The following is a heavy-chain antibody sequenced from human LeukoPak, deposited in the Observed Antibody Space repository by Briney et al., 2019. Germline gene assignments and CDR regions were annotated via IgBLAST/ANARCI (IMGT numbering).Heavy chain of an antibody. J-gene: IGHJ4*02. CDR1: GFTFSSYW. D-gene: IGHD5-18*01. CDR3: ARSTEVRAYSYGYLRY. CDR2: IKEDGGGK. V-gene: IGHV3-7*01. Sequence: GGSLRLSCAASGFTFSSYWMSWVRQAPGKGLEWVGNIKEDGGGKYYVDSVKGRFIISRDNAKNSLYLQMNSLRAEDTAVYYCARSTEVRAYSYGYLRYWGQGTLVTVSS.